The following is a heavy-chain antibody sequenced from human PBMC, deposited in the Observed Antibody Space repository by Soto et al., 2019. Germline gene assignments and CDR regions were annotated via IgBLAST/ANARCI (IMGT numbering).Heavy chain of an antibody. D-gene: IGHD5-18*01. CDR2: IYRGGGT. CDR3: ATVDTALAFYFDY. Sequence: EVPLVESGGGLIQPGGSLRLSCAASGFTVSGNYMAWVRQAPGKGLEWVSVIYRGGGTYYADSVKGRFTISRDNSKNTLYLQMNSLRTEDTAVYYCATVDTALAFYFDYWGQGTLVTVSS. J-gene: IGHJ4*02. CDR1: GFTVSGNY. V-gene: IGHV3-53*01.